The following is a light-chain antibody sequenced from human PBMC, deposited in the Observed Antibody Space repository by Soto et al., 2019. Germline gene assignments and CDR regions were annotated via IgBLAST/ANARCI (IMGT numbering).Light chain of an antibody. J-gene: IGKJ5*01. CDR1: QSINSKS. CDR2: GAS. V-gene: IGKV3-20*01. CDR3: QQFGSSRVT. Sequence: EIVLTQSPGTLYSSPGERATLSCRASQSINSKSLTWYQQKPGQAPRPLIYGASSRATGIPDRFRGSGSGTDFTLTITRLKPEDFAVYYCQQFGSSRVTFGQGTRLDIK.